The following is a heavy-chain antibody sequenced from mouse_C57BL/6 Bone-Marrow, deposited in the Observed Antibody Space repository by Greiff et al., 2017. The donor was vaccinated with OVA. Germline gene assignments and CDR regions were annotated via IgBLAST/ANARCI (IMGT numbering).Heavy chain of an antibody. D-gene: IGHD4-1*01. Sequence: QVQLQQPGAELVRPGSSVKLSCKASGYTFTSYWMHWVKQRPIQGLEWIGNIDPSDSETHYNQKFKDKATLTVDKSSSTAYMQLSSLTSEDSAVYYCARRDWDWAWFAYWGQGTLVTVSA. CDR1: GYTFTSYW. V-gene: IGHV1-52*01. CDR2: IDPSDSET. CDR3: ARRDWDWAWFAY. J-gene: IGHJ3*01.